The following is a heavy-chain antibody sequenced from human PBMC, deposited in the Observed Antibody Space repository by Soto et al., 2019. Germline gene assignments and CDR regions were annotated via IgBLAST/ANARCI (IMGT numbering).Heavy chain of an antibody. CDR1: GFTFSSYA. CDR2: ISYDGSNK. J-gene: IGHJ4*02. V-gene: IGHV3-30-3*01. Sequence: GGSLRLSCAASGFTFSSYAMHWVRQAPGKGLEWVAVISYDGSNKYYADSVKGRFTISRDNYKNTLYLQMNSLRAEDTAVYYCPPPYYYDSSGYSVDYWGQGTLVTVSS. CDR3: PPPYYYDSSGYSVDY. D-gene: IGHD3-22*01.